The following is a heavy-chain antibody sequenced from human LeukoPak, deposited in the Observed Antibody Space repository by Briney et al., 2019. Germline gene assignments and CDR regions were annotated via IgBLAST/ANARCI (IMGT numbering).Heavy chain of an antibody. J-gene: IGHJ4*02. CDR2: IYSGGST. CDR3: AKEDSGWLGIDY. Sequence: GGSLRLSCAASGFTVSSNYMSWVRQAPGKGLEWVSVIYSGGSTYYADSVKGRFTISRDNSKNTLYLQMNSLRAEDTAVYYRAKEDSGWLGIDYWGQGTLVTVSS. V-gene: IGHV3-53*01. D-gene: IGHD6-19*01. CDR1: GFTVSSNY.